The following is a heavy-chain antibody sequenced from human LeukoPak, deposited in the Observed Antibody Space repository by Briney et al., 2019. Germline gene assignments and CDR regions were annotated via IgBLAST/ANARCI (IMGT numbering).Heavy chain of an antibody. Sequence: PSETLSLTCTVSGGSISSYYWSWTRQPPGKGLEWIGYIYYSGSTNYNPSLKSRVTISVDTSKNQFSLKLSSVTAADTAVYYCARDHSYGQFDYWGQGTLVTVSS. D-gene: IGHD5-18*01. CDR3: ARDHSYGQFDY. CDR1: GGSISSYY. J-gene: IGHJ4*02. V-gene: IGHV4-59*01. CDR2: IYYSGST.